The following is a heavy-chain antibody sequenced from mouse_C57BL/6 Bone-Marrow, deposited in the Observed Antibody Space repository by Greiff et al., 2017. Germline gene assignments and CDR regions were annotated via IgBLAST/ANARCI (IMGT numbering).Heavy chain of an antibody. V-gene: IGHV2-2*01. CDR3: ASPLTTNYAMDY. J-gene: IGHJ4*01. Sequence: VMLVESGPGLVQPSQRLSITCTVSGFSLTSYGVHWVRPSPGKGLEWLGVIWSGGSTDNNAAFISNRSIIKDNPTSQVFFKMNSLQADDTAIYYCASPLTTNYAMDYWGQGTSVTVSS. CDR1: GFSLTSYG. D-gene: IGHD2-12*01. CDR2: IWSGGST.